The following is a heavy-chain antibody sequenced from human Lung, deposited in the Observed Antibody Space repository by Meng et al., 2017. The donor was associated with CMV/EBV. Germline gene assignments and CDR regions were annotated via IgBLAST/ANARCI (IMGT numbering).Heavy chain of an antibody. D-gene: IGHD1-26*01. Sequence: FPFRGSAMHWVRQASGKGLEWVGRIRSKANSYATAYAASVKGRFTISRDDSKNTAYLQMNSLKTEDTAVYYCTRPGWERSTGVWFDPWGQGTLVTSPQ. J-gene: IGHJ5*02. CDR1: FPFRGSA. CDR2: IRSKANSYAT. V-gene: IGHV3-73*01. CDR3: TRPGWERSTGVWFDP.